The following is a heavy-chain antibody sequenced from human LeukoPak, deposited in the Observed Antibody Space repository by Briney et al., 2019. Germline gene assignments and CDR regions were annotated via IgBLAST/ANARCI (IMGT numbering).Heavy chain of an antibody. D-gene: IGHD2-2*01. CDR1: GFTFTSYW. J-gene: IGHJ4*02. CDR2: IKKDGREE. V-gene: IGHV3-7*01. CDR3: ARDGPYCSSTSCHRPPDY. Sequence: GGSLRLSCAASGFTFTSYWMSWVRQAPGKGLEWVANIKKDGREEYYVDSVNGRFTISIDNDNNSRYLQMNSMRAEDTAVYYCARDGPYCSSTSCHRPPDYWGQGTLVTVSS.